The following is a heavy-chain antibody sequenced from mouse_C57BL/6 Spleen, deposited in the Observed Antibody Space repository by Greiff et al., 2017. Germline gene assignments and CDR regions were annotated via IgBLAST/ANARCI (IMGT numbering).Heavy chain of an antibody. CDR1: GFSFNTYA. CDR2: IRSKSNNYAT. D-gene: IGHD1-1*01. Sequence: DVMLVESGGGLVQPKGSLKLSCAASGFSFNTYAMNWVRQAPGKGLEWVARIRSKSNNYATYYADSVKDRFTISRDDSESMLYLQMNNLKTEDTAMYYCVRQSSSYWYFDVWGTGTTVTGSS. J-gene: IGHJ1*03. CDR3: VRQSSSYWYFDV. V-gene: IGHV10-1*01.